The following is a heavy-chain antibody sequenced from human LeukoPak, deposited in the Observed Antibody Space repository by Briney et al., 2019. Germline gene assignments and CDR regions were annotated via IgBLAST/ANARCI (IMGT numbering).Heavy chain of an antibody. CDR2: ISHSGST. D-gene: IGHD2-2*02. Sequence: GSLRLSCAASGFTLSSYAMSWVRQPPGKGLEWIGEISHSGSTNYNPSLKSRVTISVDTSKNQFSLKLSSVTAADTAVYYCARGRGYCSSTSCYNRVNWFDPWGQGTLVTVSS. J-gene: IGHJ5*02. V-gene: IGHV4-34*01. CDR3: ARGRGYCSSTSCYNRVNWFDP. CDR1: GFTLSSYA.